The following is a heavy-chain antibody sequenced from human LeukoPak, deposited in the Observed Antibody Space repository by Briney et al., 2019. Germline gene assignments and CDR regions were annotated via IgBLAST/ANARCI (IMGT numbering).Heavy chain of an antibody. CDR1: GGTFSSYA. D-gene: IGHD3-10*01. CDR3: AAITMVRGVENYYYYYMDV. CDR2: IIPIFGTA. J-gene: IGHJ6*03. V-gene: IGHV1-69*05. Sequence: ASVKVSCKASGGTFSSYAISWVRQAPGQGLEWMGGIIPIFGTANYAQKFQGRVTITTDESTSIAYMELSSLRSEDTAVYYCAAITMVRGVENYYYYYMDVWGKGTTVTVSS.